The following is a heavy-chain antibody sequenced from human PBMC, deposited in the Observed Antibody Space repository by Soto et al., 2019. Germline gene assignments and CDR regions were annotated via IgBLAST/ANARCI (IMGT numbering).Heavy chain of an antibody. D-gene: IGHD6-6*01. V-gene: IGHV3-23*01. CDR2: ISDSGGST. CDR1: GFTFNNYA. J-gene: IGHJ4*02. CDR3: AKHFSSSSIIYFDY. Sequence: PGGSLRLSCAASGFTFNNYAMSWVRQAPGKGLEWVSVISDSGGSTHYADSVKGRFTISRDNSKNTLSLQMDSLRAEDTAVYYCAKHFSSSSIIYFDYWGQGALVTVSS.